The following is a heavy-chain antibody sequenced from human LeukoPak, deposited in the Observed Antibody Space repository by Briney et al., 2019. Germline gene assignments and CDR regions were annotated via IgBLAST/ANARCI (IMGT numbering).Heavy chain of an antibody. CDR3: ARDGLYGDYGWYFDL. J-gene: IGHJ2*01. CDR1: GYTFTSYY. CDR2: INPSGGST. D-gene: IGHD4-17*01. Sequence: ASVKVSCKASGYTFTSYYMHWVRQAPGQGLEWMGIINPSGGSTSYAQKFQGRVTMTRDTSTSTVYMELSSLRSEDTAVYYCARDGLYGDYGWYFDLWGRGTLVTDSS. V-gene: IGHV1-46*01.